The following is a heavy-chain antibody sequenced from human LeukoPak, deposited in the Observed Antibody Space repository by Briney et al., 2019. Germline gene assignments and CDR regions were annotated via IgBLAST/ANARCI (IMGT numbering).Heavy chain of an antibody. CDR1: GFTVSSNY. V-gene: IGHV3-33*08. J-gene: IGHJ4*02. D-gene: IGHD4-17*01. Sequence: GGSLRLSCAASGFTVSSNYMSWARQAPGKGLEWVAVIWYDGSKKYYTDSVKGRFTISRDNSKNTLYLQMNSLRAEDTAVYYCARDHSTTVYYFDYWGQGTLVTVSS. CDR3: ARDHSTTVYYFDY. CDR2: IWYDGSKK.